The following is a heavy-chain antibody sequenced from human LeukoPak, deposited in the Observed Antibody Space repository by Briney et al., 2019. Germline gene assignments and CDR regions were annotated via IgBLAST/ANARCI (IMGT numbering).Heavy chain of an antibody. CDR2: IIPIFGTA. J-gene: IGHJ6*03. Sequence: GASVKVSCKASGGTFSSYAISWVRQAPGQGLEWMGGIIPIFGTANYAQKFQGRVTITADESTSTAYMELSSLRSEDTAVYYCRSSGWYQNYYYYMDVWGKGTTVTISS. CDR3: RSSGWYQNYYYYMDV. D-gene: IGHD6-19*01. CDR1: GGTFSSYA. V-gene: IGHV1-69*13.